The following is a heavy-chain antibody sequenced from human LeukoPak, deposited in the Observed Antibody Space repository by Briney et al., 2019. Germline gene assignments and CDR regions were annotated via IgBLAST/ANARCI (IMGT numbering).Heavy chain of an antibody. J-gene: IGHJ3*02. CDR1: GGSISSGDYY. CDR3: ARSPDPLAAFDI. Sequence: PSQTLSLTCTVSGGSISSGDYYWSWIRQPPGKGLEWIGYIYYSGSTYYNPSLKSLVTISVDTSKNQFSLKLSSVTAADTAVYYCARSPDPLAAFDIWGQGTMVTVSS. CDR2: IYYSGST. V-gene: IGHV4-30-4*01.